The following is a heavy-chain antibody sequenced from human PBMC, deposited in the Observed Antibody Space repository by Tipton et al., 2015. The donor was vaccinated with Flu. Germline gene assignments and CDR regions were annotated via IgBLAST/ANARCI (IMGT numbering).Heavy chain of an antibody. CDR2: IYSSGST. D-gene: IGHD3-10*01. CDR3: ARARAPYYYYATDV. Sequence: LRLSCTVSDDSITFYYWSWVRQPPGKGLEWIGYIYSSGSTNYNPSLRGRVTISVDTSKNQLSPRLSSVTAADTAVYYCARARAPYYYYATDVWGQGTTVTVSS. CDR1: DDSITFYY. V-gene: IGHV4-59*01. J-gene: IGHJ6*02.